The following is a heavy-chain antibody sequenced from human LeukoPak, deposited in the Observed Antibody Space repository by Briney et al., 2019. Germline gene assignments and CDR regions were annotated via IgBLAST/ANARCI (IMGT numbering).Heavy chain of an antibody. CDR1: GFTFSSYS. CDR2: ISSSSSYI. V-gene: IGHV3-21*01. D-gene: IGHD3-3*01. J-gene: IGHJ6*02. Sequence: GGSLRLSCAASGFTFSSYSMNWVRQAPGKGLEWVSSISSSSSYIYYADSVKGRFTISRDNAKNSLFLQMTSLRVEDTALYFCARDKTVRQDFWNNYYNYYGMDVWGQGTTVTVSS. CDR3: ARDKTVRQDFWNNYYNYYGMDV.